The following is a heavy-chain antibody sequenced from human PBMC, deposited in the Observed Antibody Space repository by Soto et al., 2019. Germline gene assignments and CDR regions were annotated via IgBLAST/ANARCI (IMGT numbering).Heavy chain of an antibody. CDR1: GGTFSSYT. V-gene: IGHV1-69*02. J-gene: IGHJ6*03. CDR3: ARKVRWGDYYYYYMDV. CDR2: IIPILGIA. D-gene: IGHD3-16*01. Sequence: QVQLVQSGAEVKKPGSSVKVSCKASGGTFSSYTISWVRQAPGQGLEWMGRIIPILGIANYAQKFQGRVTITADKSTSTAYMEQSSLRSEDTAVYYCARKVRWGDYYYYYMDVWGKGTTVTVSS.